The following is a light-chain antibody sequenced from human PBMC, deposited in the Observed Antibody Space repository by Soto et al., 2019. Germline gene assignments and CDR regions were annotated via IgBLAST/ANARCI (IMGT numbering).Light chain of an antibody. CDR3: GTWDSSLSAVV. V-gene: IGLV1-51*01. J-gene: IGLJ2*01. CDR1: SSNIGNDY. Sequence: QSVLTQPPSVSAAPGQKVTISCSGSSSNIGNDYVSWYQQLPGTAPKLLIYDNNNRPLGIRDRSSGSKSGTSATLGITGLQAGDEADYYCGTWDSSLSAVVFGGGTKLTVL. CDR2: DNN.